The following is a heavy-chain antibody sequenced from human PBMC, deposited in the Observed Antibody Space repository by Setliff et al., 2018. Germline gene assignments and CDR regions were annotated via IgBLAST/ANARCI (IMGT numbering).Heavy chain of an antibody. CDR1: DGSLSTYY. Sequence: PSETLSLTCTVSDGSLSTYYWSWIRQPPGKGLEFIGYVYYSGTANYSPSLRSRLTISVDTSKNQFSLNLRSVTAADTAVYYCTRGGERYHTANWGQGLLVTVSS. CDR2: VYYSGTA. CDR3: TRGGERYHTAN. J-gene: IGHJ4*02. D-gene: IGHD2-2*01. V-gene: IGHV4-59*12.